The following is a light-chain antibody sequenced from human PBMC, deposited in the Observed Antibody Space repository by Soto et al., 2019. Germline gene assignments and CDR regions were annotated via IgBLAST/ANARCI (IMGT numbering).Light chain of an antibody. Sequence: EIVMTQSPGTLSVSPGERATLSCRASQGIGTNLAWYQQRPGQAPRLLIYAASSRATDIPARFTGRGSGTEFTLTISSLQSEDFAVYFCQQRGNWPPTFGQGTNVEI. J-gene: IGKJ1*01. V-gene: IGKV3-15*01. CDR3: QQRGNWPPT. CDR1: QGIGTN. CDR2: AAS.